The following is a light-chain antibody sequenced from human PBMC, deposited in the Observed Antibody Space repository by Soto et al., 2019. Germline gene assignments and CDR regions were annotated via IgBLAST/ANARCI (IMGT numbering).Light chain of an antibody. V-gene: IGKV1-12*01. CDR1: QGVSYR. Sequence: DIQMTQSPSSVSASVGDTVTITCRASQGVSYRLAWYQQKPGKAPNLLIYSISSLYSGVPSRFSGSGSGTDFTLTISSLQPEDFANYYCQQANTFPNTFGQGTKVEI. CDR2: SIS. J-gene: IGKJ2*01. CDR3: QQANTFPNT.